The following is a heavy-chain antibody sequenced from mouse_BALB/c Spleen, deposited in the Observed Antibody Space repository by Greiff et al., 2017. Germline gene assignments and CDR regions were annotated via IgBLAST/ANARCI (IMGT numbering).Heavy chain of an antibody. CDR1: GFTFSSFG. CDR3: ARYYGYDDVWFAY. D-gene: IGHD2-2*01. CDR2: ISSGSSTI. V-gene: IGHV5-17*02. J-gene: IGHJ3*01. Sequence: DVMLVESGGGLVQPGGSRKLSCAASGFTFSSFGMHWVRQAPEKGLEWVAYISSGSSTIYYADTVKGRFTISRDNPKNTLFLQMTSLRSEDTAMYYCARYYGYDDVWFAYWGQGTLVTVSA.